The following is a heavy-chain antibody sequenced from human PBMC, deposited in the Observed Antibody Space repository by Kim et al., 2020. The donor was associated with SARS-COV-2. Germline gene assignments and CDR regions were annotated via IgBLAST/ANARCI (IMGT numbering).Heavy chain of an antibody. V-gene: IGHV3-30*18. Sequence: GGSLRLSCAASGFTFSSYGMHWVRQAPGKGLEWVAVISYDGSNKYYADSVKGRFTISRDNSKNTLYLQMNSLRAEDTAVYYCAKDREWELLYYFDYWGQGTLVTVSS. CDR2: ISYDGSNK. CDR1: GFTFSSYG. D-gene: IGHD1-26*01. J-gene: IGHJ4*02. CDR3: AKDREWELLYYFDY.